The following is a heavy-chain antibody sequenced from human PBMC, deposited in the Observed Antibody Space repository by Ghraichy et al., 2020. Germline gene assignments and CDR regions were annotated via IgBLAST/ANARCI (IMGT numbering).Heavy chain of an antibody. Sequence: SETLSPTCTVSGVSISSYYWSWIRQPPGKGLEWIGFIYYSGITNYNPSLKNRVTISVDMSKNQFSLKLASVTAADAAMYYCASLYDSSPRSDYWGQGTLVTVPS. CDR1: GVSISSYY. CDR3: ASLYDSSPRSDY. V-gene: IGHV4-59*01. J-gene: IGHJ4*02. D-gene: IGHD3-22*01. CDR2: IYYSGIT.